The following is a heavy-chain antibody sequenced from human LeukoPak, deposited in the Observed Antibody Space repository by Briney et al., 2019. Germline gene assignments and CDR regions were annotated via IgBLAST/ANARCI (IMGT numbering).Heavy chain of an antibody. Sequence: GGSLRLSCAASGFTFSDYYMSWIRQAPGKGLEWVSYISSSGSTIYYADSVKGRFTISRDNAKNSLYLQMNSLRAEDTAVYYCARDGGYCSSTNCYLGVWGQGTVVTVSS. V-gene: IGHV3-11*04. CDR3: ARDGGYCSSTNCYLGV. J-gene: IGHJ3*01. CDR1: GFTFSDYY. CDR2: ISSSGSTI. D-gene: IGHD2-2*01.